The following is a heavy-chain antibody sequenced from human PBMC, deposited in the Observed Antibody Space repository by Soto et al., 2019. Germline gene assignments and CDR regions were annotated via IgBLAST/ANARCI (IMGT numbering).Heavy chain of an antibody. Sequence: QVQLQESGPGLVKPSGTLSLTCAVSGGSISSSYWWSWVRQPPGKGLEWIGEIYHSGSTNYNTSLKGRVTISVDKSKNQFSLKVTSVTAADTAVSYCARVSGSYYYGMDVWGQGTTVTVSS. CDR2: IYHSGST. V-gene: IGHV4-4*02. CDR3: ARVSGSYYYGMDV. J-gene: IGHJ6*02. CDR1: GGSISSSYW.